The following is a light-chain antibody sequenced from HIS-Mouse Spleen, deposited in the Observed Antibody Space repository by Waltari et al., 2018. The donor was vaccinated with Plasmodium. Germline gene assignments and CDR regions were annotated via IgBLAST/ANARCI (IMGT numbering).Light chain of an antibody. CDR2: GAS. V-gene: IGKV3-15*01. CDR1: QSVSSN. J-gene: IGKJ3*01. CDR3: QQYNNWSFT. Sequence: EIVMTQSPATLSVSPGERATLSCRASQSVSSNLPWYQQKPGQAPRRLIYGASTRATGIPARFSGSGSGTEFTLTISSLQSEDFAVYYCQQYNNWSFTFGPGTKVDIK.